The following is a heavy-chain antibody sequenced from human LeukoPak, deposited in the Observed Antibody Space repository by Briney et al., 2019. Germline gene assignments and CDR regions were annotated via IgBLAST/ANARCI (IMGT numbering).Heavy chain of an antibody. J-gene: IGHJ4*02. CDR2: INHSGCT. CDR1: GVSFNDYY. CDR3: TRMTTGHDY. Sequence: PSETLSLTCAVSGVSFNDYYWSWVRQTPGKGLEWIGEINHSGCTNDSPSLKSRVTLSIDTSRNQFSLNLRSVTVADTGIYYCTRMTTGHDYWGQGTLVTVSS. V-gene: IGHV4-34*01. D-gene: IGHD4-17*01.